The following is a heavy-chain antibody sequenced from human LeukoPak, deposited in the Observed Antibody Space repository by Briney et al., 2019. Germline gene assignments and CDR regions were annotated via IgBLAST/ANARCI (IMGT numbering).Heavy chain of an antibody. D-gene: IGHD5-18*01. V-gene: IGHV1-69*13. CDR3: AREDTAMVLVDY. CDR1: GCIFSSYA. Sequence: SSVNVSCKSSGCIFSSYAISGVRQTPGQGLDWMGGIIPIFGTANYAQRFQGRVTITADESTSTAYMELSSLRSEDTDVYYCAREDTAMVLVDYWGQGTLVTVSS. CDR2: IIPIFGTA. J-gene: IGHJ4*02.